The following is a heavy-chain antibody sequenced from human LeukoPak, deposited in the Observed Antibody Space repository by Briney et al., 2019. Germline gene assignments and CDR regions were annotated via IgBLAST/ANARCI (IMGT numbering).Heavy chain of an antibody. CDR1: GASVSSASY. CDR2: IYNGVNT. Sequence: SETLSLTCTVSGASVSSASYWSWIRQPPGKGVEWIAHIYNGVNTNYNPSLKSRVTISVDASKNQFSLRLNSVTAADTAVYYCASSIVGSSWPFDYWGQGTLVTVSS. D-gene: IGHD6-13*01. CDR3: ASSIVGSSWPFDY. V-gene: IGHV4-61*01. J-gene: IGHJ4*02.